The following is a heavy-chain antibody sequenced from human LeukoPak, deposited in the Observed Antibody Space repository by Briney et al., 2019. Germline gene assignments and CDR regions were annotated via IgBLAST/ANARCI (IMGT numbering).Heavy chain of an antibody. J-gene: IGHJ3*02. D-gene: IGHD3-22*01. CDR3: ARDYYLLNAFDI. CDR1: GYTFINYG. Sequence: ASVKVSCKASGYTFINYGVTWVRQAPGQGLEWMGWINAYNGNTKYAQNLQGRVTMTTDTSTNTAYMELRSLTSDDTAVYYCARDYYLLNAFDIWGQGTMVTVSS. V-gene: IGHV1-18*01. CDR2: INAYNGNT.